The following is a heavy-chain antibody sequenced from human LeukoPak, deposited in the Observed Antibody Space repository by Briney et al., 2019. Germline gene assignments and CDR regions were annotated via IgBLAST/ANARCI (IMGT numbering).Heavy chain of an antibody. V-gene: IGHV4-39*07. Sequence: SETLSLTCTVSGGSISSSSYYWGWIRQPPGKGLEWIGSIYYSGSTNYNPSLKSRVTISVDTSKNQFSLKLSSVTAADTAVYYCARGLGNWNYAYDAFDIWGQGTMVTVSS. D-gene: IGHD1-7*01. CDR1: GGSISSSSYY. J-gene: IGHJ3*02. CDR2: IYYSGST. CDR3: ARGLGNWNYAYDAFDI.